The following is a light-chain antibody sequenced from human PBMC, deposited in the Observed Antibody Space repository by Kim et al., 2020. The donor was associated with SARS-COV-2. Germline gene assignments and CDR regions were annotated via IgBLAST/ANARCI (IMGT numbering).Light chain of an antibody. CDR3: QQYYSTPPS. V-gene: IGKV4-1*01. J-gene: IGKJ2*03. CDR1: QTVLYNSNNKNF. Sequence: DIVMTQSQDSLAVSLGERATLNCKSSQTVLYNSNNKNFLAWYQQKPGQAPKLLIYWASIRESGVSDRFSGSGSETDFTLTISSLQAEDVAVYYCQQYYSTPPSFGQGTKLEI. CDR2: WAS.